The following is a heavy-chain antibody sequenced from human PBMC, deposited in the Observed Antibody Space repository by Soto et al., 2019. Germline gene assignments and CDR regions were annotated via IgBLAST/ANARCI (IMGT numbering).Heavy chain of an antibody. J-gene: IGHJ4*02. CDR2: ISDTGDST. D-gene: IGHD5-18*01. Sequence: EVHLLESGGGVVQRGGSLRVSCAASGFTFSSYAMIWVRQAPGKGLEWVSSISDTGDSTYYADSVKGRFTISRDNSKNTLFLQMNSLRGEDTALYYCARDLGYSYGYGVGDWGQGTLVTVSS. V-gene: IGHV3-23*01. CDR1: GFTFSSYA. CDR3: ARDLGYSYGYGVGD.